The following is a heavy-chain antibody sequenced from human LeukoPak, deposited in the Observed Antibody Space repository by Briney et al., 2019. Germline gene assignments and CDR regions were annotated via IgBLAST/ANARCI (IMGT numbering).Heavy chain of an antibody. J-gene: IGHJ4*02. Sequence: KPSETLSLTCTVSGGSISIFYWSWIRQPPGKGLEFIGHIYYSGSTNYNPSLKSRVTMSVDTSKNQFSLKLTSVTAADTAIYYCGRHQNGGTYPIDYWGQGTLVTVSS. CDR3: GRHQNGGTYPIDY. CDR2: IYYSGST. CDR1: GGSISIFY. D-gene: IGHD1-26*01. V-gene: IGHV4-59*08.